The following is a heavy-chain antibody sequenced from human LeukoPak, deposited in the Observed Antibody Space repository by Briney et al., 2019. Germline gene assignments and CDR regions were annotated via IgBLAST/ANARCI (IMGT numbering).Heavy chain of an antibody. D-gene: IGHD2-8*01. V-gene: IGHV3-23*01. CDR3: GKDVPRGGWCGFDS. J-gene: IGHJ4*02. CDR1: GFTLSNSA. CDR2: IMGSSSP. Sequence: GGSLRLSCAASGFTLSNSAMTGCRQAPPGRVEWVSAIMGSSSPYYADSVRGRFTISRDNSKNTLYLQMNSLRAEDTAVYYCGKDVPRGGWCGFDSWGQGTRVTVSS.